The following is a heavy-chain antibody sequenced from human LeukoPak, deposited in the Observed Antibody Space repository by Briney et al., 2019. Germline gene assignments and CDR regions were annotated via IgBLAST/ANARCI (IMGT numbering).Heavy chain of an antibody. CDR2: ISSSSTYK. J-gene: IGHJ4*02. V-gene: IGHV3-21*01. CDR1: RFTFCNYS. D-gene: IGHD3-10*01. CDR3: VRGELRLRLDY. Sequence: GGSLRLSCAASRFTFCNYSMNWVRQAPGKGLEWISSISSSSTYKSYAYRVKGSLTIYRYTAKNSLDLQMYSLRDKHTSSCYCVRGELRLRLDYCGQGTLVAVS.